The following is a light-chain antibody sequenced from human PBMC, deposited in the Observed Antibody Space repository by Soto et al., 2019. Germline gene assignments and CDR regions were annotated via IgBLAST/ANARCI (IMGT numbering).Light chain of an antibody. Sequence: QYALTQPASVSVSPGQSITISCTGTSSAIGGYYLVSWYQQHPGKAPNLIIYEGNKRPSGVSNRFSGSKSGNTASLTISGLQAEDEADYYCCSFAGSSTYVFGPGTKLTVL. J-gene: IGLJ1*01. CDR1: SSAIGGYYL. CDR3: CSFAGSSTYV. CDR2: EGN. V-gene: IGLV2-23*01.